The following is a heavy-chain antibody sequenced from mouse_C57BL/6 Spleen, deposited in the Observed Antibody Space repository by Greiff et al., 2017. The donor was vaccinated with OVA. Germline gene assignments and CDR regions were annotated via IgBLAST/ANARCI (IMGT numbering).Heavy chain of an antibody. Sequence: EVQLQESGPGLVKPSQSLSLTCSVTGYSITSGYYWNWIRQFPGNKLEWMGYISYDGSNNYNPSLKNRISITRDTSKNQFFLKLNSVTTEDTATYYCARYSNYGMDYWGQGTSVTVSS. CDR2: ISYDGSN. V-gene: IGHV3-6*01. CDR1: GYSITSGYY. CDR3: ARYSNYGMDY. D-gene: IGHD2-5*01. J-gene: IGHJ4*01.